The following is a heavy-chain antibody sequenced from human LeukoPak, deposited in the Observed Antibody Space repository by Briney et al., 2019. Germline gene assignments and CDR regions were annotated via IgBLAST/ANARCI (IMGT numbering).Heavy chain of an antibody. Sequence: SETLSLTCTVSGGSISSYYSSWIRQPPGKGLEWIGYIYYSGSTNYNPSLKSRVTISVDTSKNQFSLKLSSVTAADTAVYYCARGDFGVVPYYYYYYGMDVWGQGTTVTVSS. CDR1: GGSISSYY. D-gene: IGHD3-3*01. J-gene: IGHJ6*02. V-gene: IGHV4-59*01. CDR2: IYYSGST. CDR3: ARGDFGVVPYYYYYYGMDV.